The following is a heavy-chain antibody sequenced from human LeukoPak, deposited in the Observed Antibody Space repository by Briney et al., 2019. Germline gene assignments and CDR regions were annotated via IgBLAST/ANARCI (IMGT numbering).Heavy chain of an antibody. V-gene: IGHV4-34*01. CDR1: GGSFSGNY. CDR2: INHSGTT. CDR3: ARETSAVYYYDSSGYRWFDP. Sequence: SETLSLTCAVYGGSFSGNYWSWIRQPPGKGLEWIGDINHSGTTNYSPSLKSRVTISVDTSKNQFSLKLSSVTAADTAVYYCARETSAVYYYDSSGYRWFDPWGQGTLVTVSS. D-gene: IGHD3-22*01. J-gene: IGHJ5*02.